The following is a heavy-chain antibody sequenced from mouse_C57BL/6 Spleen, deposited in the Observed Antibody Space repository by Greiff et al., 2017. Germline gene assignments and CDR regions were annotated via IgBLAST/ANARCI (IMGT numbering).Heavy chain of an antibody. Sequence: LQQSGAELVRPGASVTLSCKASGYTFTDYEMHWVKQTPVHGLEWIGAIDPETGGTAYNQKFKGKAILTADKSSSTAYMELRSLTSEDSAVYYCTRRLGAPYYLDYWGQGTTLTVSS. J-gene: IGHJ2*01. CDR3: TRRLGAPYYLDY. CDR1: GYTFTDYE. D-gene: IGHD4-1*01. V-gene: IGHV1-15*01. CDR2: IDPETGGT.